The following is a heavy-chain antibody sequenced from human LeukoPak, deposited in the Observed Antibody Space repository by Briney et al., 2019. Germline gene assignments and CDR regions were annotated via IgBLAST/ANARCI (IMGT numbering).Heavy chain of an antibody. J-gene: IGHJ4*02. Sequence: SVKVSCKASGGTFSSYAINWVRQAPRQGLEWMGRIVPIFGTTNYAQNFQGRVTITADESTSTAYMELSSLRSEDTAVYYCTRSRGSGSYLDYWGQGTLVTVSS. CDR3: TRSRGSGSYLDY. CDR2: IVPIFGTT. V-gene: IGHV1-69*13. D-gene: IGHD3-10*01. CDR1: GGTFSSYA.